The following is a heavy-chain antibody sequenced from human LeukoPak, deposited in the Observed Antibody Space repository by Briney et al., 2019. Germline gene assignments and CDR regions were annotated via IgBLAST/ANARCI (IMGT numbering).Heavy chain of an antibody. CDR3: ARHVIRIAAAQGPHDAFDI. Sequence: GESLKISCKGSGYSFTSYWIGWVRQMPGKGLEWMGIIYPGDSDTRYSPSFQGQVTISADKSISTAYLQWSSLKASDTAMYYCARHVIRIAAAQGPHDAFDIWGQGTMVTVS. CDR2: IYPGDSDT. V-gene: IGHV5-51*01. CDR1: GYSFTSYW. J-gene: IGHJ3*02. D-gene: IGHD6-13*01.